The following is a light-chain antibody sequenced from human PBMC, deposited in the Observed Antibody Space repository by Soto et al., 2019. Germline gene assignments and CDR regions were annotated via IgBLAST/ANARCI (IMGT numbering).Light chain of an antibody. CDR2: GNS. V-gene: IGLV1-40*01. CDR3: QSYDSSLRGLVI. J-gene: IGLJ2*01. Sequence: QSVLTQPPSVSGAPGQRVTISCTGSSSSIGAGYAVYWYQQLPGTAPKLLIYGNSNRPAGVPDRFSGSKSGTSASLAITGLQGEDEADYYWQSYDSSLRGLVICGGGTKLTVL. CDR1: SSSIGAGYA.